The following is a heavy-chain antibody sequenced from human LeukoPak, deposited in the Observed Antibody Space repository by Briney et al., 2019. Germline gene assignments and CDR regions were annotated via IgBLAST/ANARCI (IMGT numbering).Heavy chain of an antibody. CDR2: IYNGGSA. Sequence: GGSLRLSCAASGFIVSGNDMSWVRQAPGKGLEWVSVIYNGGSAYYADSVKGRFTVSRDNSKNTLYLQMNSLGAEDTAVYYCASDGRVFEYYYDSSDYFTFFDYWGQGSLVTVSS. CDR1: GFIVSGND. CDR3: ASDGRVFEYYYDSSDYFTFFDY. J-gene: IGHJ4*02. V-gene: IGHV3-53*01. D-gene: IGHD3-22*01.